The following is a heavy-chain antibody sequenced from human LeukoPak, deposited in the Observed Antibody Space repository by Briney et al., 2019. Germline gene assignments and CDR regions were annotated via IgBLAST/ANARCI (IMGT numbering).Heavy chain of an antibody. CDR2: ITSSSSYI. CDR3: ARHGLSMVRGVRYYYGMDV. D-gene: IGHD3-10*01. V-gene: IGHV3-21*01. CDR1: GFTFSSYG. Sequence: PGGSLRLSCAASGFTFSSYGMNWVRQAPGKGLEWVSSITSSSSYIYYADSVKGRFTISRDNAKNSLYLQMNSLRAEDTAVYYCARHGLSMVRGVRYYYGMDVWGQGTTVTVSS. J-gene: IGHJ6*02.